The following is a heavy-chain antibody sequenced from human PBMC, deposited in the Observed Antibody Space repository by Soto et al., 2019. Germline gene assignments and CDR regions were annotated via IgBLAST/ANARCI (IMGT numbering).Heavy chain of an antibody. CDR2: IYYSGST. V-gene: IGHV4-30-4*01. J-gene: IGHJ4*02. Sequence: SETLSLTCTVSGGSISSGDYYWSWIRQPPGKGLEWIGYIYYSGSTYYNPSLKSRVTISVDTSKNQFSLKLSSVTAADTAVYYCAREGYYDSSGYYYYFDYWGQGTLVTVSS. D-gene: IGHD3-22*01. CDR3: AREGYYDSSGYYYYFDY. CDR1: GGSISSGDYY.